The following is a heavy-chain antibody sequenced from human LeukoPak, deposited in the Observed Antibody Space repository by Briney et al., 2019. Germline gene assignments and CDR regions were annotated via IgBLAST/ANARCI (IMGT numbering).Heavy chain of an antibody. CDR1: GFTFSSYE. CDR3: ASGTLSGGYSSKLPDY. J-gene: IGHJ4*02. CDR2: ISSSGSTI. D-gene: IGHD5-18*01. V-gene: IGHV3-48*03. Sequence: PGGSLRLSCAASGFTFSSYEMNWVRQAPGKGLEWVSYISSSGSTIYYADSVKGRFTISRNNAKNSLYLQMNSLRAEDTAVYYCASGTLSGGYSSKLPDYWGRGTLVTVSS.